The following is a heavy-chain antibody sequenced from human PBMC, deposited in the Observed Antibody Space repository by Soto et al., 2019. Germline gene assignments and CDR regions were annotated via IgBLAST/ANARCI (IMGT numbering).Heavy chain of an antibody. CDR3: ARLSGIGYCSGGSCYSSLGYYYYYYYMDV. V-gene: IGHV4-34*01. CDR1: GGSFSGYY. J-gene: IGHJ6*03. D-gene: IGHD2-15*01. Sequence: QVQLQQWGAGLLKPSETLSLTCAVYGGSFSGYYWSWIRQPPGKGLEWIEEINHSGSTNYNPSLKSRVTISVDTSKNQFSLKLSSVTAADTAVYYCARLSGIGYCSGGSCYSSLGYYYYYYYMDVWGKGTTVTVSS. CDR2: INHSGST.